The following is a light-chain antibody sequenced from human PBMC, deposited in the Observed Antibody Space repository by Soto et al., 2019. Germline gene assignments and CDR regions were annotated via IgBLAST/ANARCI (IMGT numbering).Light chain of an antibody. V-gene: IGKV3-15*01. CDR3: QQYNNGPWT. Sequence: EIVMTQSPATLSVSPGERATLSCRASQSVSSNLDWYQQKPGQAPRLLIYGASTRATGSPARFSGSGSGTEFTLTISRLQSEDFAVYYCQQYNNGPWTFGQGTKVEIK. J-gene: IGKJ1*01. CDR1: QSVSSN. CDR2: GAS.